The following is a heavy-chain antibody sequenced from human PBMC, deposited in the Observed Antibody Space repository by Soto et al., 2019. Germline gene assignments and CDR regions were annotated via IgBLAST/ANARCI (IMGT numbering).Heavy chain of an antibody. V-gene: IGHV3-7*01. Sequence: PGGSLRLSCAASGFVFSSHWMTWVRQAPGKGLEWVANIKQDVSEKSYVDSVKGRFTISRDNAKNSLYLQMNSLRAEDTAVYFCARGTLCSGYYPPDYWGQGTLVTGSS. CDR3: ARGTLCSGYYPPDY. CDR2: IKQDVSEK. D-gene: IGHD3-3*01. CDR1: GFVFSSHW. J-gene: IGHJ4*02.